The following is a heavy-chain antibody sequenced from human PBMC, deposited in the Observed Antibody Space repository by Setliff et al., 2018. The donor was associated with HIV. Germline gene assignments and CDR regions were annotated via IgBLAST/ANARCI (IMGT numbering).Heavy chain of an antibody. D-gene: IGHD5-12*01. V-gene: IGHV4-39*07. CDR1: GGSISSRDYY. Sequence: SETLSLTCTVSGGSISSRDYYWGWIRQPPGKGLEWIGSISHSGTTYYNASLKSRVTISVDTSKNQLSLKLSSVTAADTAVYYCARGGGFSDYDPYYYYYMDVWGKGTTVTVSS. J-gene: IGHJ6*03. CDR2: ISHSGTT. CDR3: ARGGGFSDYDPYYYYYMDV.